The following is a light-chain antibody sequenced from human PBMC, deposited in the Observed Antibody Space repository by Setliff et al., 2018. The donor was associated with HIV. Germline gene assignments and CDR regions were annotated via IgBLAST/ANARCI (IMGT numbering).Light chain of an antibody. CDR3: NSFTNTSGRV. J-gene: IGLJ1*01. CDR1: SSDVGRYNF. CDR2: DVS. Sequence: LAQPASVSGSPGQSITISCAGTSSDVGRYNFVSWYQQHPGKVPKLLISDVSNRPSGVSDRFSGSKSGNTASLTISGLRTEDEADYYCNSFTNTSGRVFGTGTKVTVL. V-gene: IGLV2-14*03.